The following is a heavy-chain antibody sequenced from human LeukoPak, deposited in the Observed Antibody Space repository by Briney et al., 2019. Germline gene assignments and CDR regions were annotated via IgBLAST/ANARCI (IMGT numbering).Heavy chain of an antibody. Sequence: KPSGTLSLTCAVSGGSISSGNWWSWVRQPPGKGLEWIGEIYHSWSTNYNPSLKSRVTISLDKSKNQFSLKLNSVTAADTAVYYCARDLRVPAAMGDAFDIWGQGTVVTASS. CDR3: ARDLRVPAAMGDAFDI. CDR1: GGSISSGNW. J-gene: IGHJ3*02. V-gene: IGHV4-4*02. CDR2: IYHSWST. D-gene: IGHD2-2*01.